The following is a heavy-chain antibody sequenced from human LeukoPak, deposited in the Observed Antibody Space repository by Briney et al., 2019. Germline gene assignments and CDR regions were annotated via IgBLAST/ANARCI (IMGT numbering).Heavy chain of an antibody. J-gene: IGHJ6*03. V-gene: IGHV4-34*01. CDR1: GGSFSGYY. CDR3: AGATHDSSMSPYYMDV. D-gene: IGHD6-13*01. CDR2: INHSGST. Sequence: PSETLSLTCAVYGGSFSGYYRSWIRQPPGKGLEWIGEINHSGSTNYNPSLKSRVTISVDTSKNQFSLKLSSVTAADTAVYYCAGATHDSSMSPYYMDVWGKGTTVTVSS.